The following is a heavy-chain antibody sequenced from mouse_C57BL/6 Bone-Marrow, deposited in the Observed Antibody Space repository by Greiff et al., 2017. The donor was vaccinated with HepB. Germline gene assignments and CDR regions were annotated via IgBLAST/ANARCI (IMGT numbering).Heavy chain of an antibody. CDR1: GYTFTSYW. V-gene: IGHV1-69*01. J-gene: IGHJ1*03. CDR2: IDPSDSYT. CDR3: AEGAFFDV. Sequence: QVQLQQSGAELVMPGASVKLSCKASGYTFTSYWMHWVKQRPGQGLEWIGEIDPSDSYTNYNQKFKGKSTLTVDKSSSTAYMQLSSLTSEDSAVYYCAEGAFFDVWGTGTTVTVSA. D-gene: IGHD3-3*01.